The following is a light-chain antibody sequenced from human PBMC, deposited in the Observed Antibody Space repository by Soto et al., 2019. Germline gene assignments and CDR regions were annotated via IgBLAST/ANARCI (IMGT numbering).Light chain of an antibody. Sequence: EIVLTQSPGSLSLSLGERATLSCRASQSVDSAFFSWYQQKPGQPPRLLMYGASRRATGIPDRFSGSGSGTDFPLTISRLETEEFAVYYCQQYASSLTFGQGTKVEI. V-gene: IGKV3-20*01. CDR2: GAS. J-gene: IGKJ1*01. CDR3: QQYASSLT. CDR1: QSVDSAF.